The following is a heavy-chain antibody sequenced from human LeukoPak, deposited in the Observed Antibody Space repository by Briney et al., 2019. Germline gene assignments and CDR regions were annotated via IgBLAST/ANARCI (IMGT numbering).Heavy chain of an antibody. V-gene: IGHV3-30*18. CDR2: ISNDGRNK. J-gene: IGHJ4*02. CDR1: GFTFRNYG. Sequence: GTSLRLSCATSGFTFRNYGVHWVRQAPGKGPEWVAVISNDGRNKYYADSVKGRFTISRDNSKNTLYLQMNSLRPEDTAVYYCAKVGYVEDTAKVGHYFDYWGQGTLVTVSS. CDR3: AKVGYVEDTAKVGHYFDY. D-gene: IGHD5-18*01.